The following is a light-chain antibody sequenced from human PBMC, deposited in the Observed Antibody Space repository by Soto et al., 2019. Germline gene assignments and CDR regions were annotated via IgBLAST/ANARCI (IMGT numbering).Light chain of an antibody. CDR3: QQSYSTPQT. J-gene: IGKJ2*01. CDR2: AAS. CDR1: QSISSY. Sequence: DIQMNQSPSSLSASVGDRVTITCRASQSISSYLNWDQQKPGKAPKLLSYAASSLQSGVPSRFSVSGSGTDFTLTISSLQPEDFATYYGQQSYSTPQTFGQATKLEIK. V-gene: IGKV1-39*01.